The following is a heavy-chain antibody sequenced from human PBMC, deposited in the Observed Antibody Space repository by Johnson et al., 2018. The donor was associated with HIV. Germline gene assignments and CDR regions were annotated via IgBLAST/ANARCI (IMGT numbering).Heavy chain of an antibody. CDR1: GFTFSSYG. CDR2: IRYDGSNK. D-gene: IGHD1-7*01. Sequence: VLLLESGGGVVQPGGSLRLSCAASGFTFSSYGMHWVRQAPGKGLEWVAFIRYDGSNKYYADSVKGRFTISRDNSKNTLYLQMNSLRAEDTAVYYCAKDRRELPSPFDIWGQVTMVTVSS. V-gene: IGHV3-30*02. J-gene: IGHJ3*02. CDR3: AKDRRELPSPFDI.